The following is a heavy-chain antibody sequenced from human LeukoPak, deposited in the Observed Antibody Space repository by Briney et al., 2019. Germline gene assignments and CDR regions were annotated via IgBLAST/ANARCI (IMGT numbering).Heavy chain of an antibody. D-gene: IGHD3-3*01. J-gene: IGHJ6*02. Sequence: GGSLRLSCAASGFTFSDYAMSWVRQAPGKGLEWVSSISSSSSYIYYADSVKGRFTISRDNAKNSLYLQMNSLRAEDTAVYYCARDVWSGAYGMDVWGQGTTVTVSS. CDR2: ISSSSSYI. CDR1: GFTFSDYA. CDR3: ARDVWSGAYGMDV. V-gene: IGHV3-21*01.